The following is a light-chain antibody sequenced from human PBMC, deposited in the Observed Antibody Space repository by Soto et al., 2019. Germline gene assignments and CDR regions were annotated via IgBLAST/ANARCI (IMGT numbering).Light chain of an antibody. V-gene: IGKV1-5*01. J-gene: IGKJ1*01. Sequence: DIEFSQSPAIPFASVGDGVTLTCRASQSISSWLAWYQQKPGKAPKLLIYDASSLESGVPSRFGGSGSGTEFTLTISSLPPEAVATVSCQSETFGQGTQVDIK. CDR3: QSET. CDR2: DAS. CDR1: QSISSW.